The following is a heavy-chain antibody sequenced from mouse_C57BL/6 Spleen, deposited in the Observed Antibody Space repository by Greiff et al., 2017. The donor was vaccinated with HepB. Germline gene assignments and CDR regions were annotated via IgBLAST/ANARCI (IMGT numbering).Heavy chain of an antibody. Sequence: QVQLQQSGPELVKPGASVKISCKASGYAFSSSWMHWVKQRPGKGLEWIGRIYPGDGDTNYHGKFKGKATLTADKSSSTAYMQLSSLTSEDSAVYFCAREGGKIYDGSSYVTEYFDVWGTGTTVTVSS. CDR1: GYAFSSSW. J-gene: IGHJ1*03. CDR3: AREGGKIYDGSSYVTEYFDV. CDR2: IYPGDGDT. V-gene: IGHV1-82*01. D-gene: IGHD1-1*01.